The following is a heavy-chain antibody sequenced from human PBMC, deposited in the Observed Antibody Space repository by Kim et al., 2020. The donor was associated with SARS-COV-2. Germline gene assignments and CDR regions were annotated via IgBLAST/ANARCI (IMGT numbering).Heavy chain of an antibody. V-gene: IGHV3-48*03. Sequence: IYYAESVKGRYTISGDNDKNSLFLQMNSLRAEDTAVYYCARGPNYSPFDYWGQGTLVTVSS. J-gene: IGHJ4*02. CDR2: I. CDR3: ARGPNYSPFDY. D-gene: IGHD4-4*01.